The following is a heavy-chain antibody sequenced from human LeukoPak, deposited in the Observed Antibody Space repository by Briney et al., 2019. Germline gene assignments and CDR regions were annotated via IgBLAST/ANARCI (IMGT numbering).Heavy chain of an antibody. CDR2: IWYGGSNK. Sequence: GGSLRLSCAASGFTFSSYGMHWVRQAPGKGLEWVAVIWYGGSNKYYADSVKGRFTISRDNYKNTLYLQMNSLRAEDTAVYYCAKDRRHLAAAAPLDCWGQGTLVTVSS. CDR3: AKDRRHLAAAAPLDC. D-gene: IGHD6-13*01. V-gene: IGHV3-30*02. CDR1: GFTFSSYG. J-gene: IGHJ4*02.